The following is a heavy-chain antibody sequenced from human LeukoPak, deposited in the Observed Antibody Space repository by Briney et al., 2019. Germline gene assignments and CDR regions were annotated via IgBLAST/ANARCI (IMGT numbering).Heavy chain of an antibody. CDR2: ISASGSNI. CDR3: VRVKGTYFDF. V-gene: IGHV3-48*01. J-gene: IGHJ4*02. CDR1: GFPFSSYS. D-gene: IGHD1-1*01. Sequence: GGSLRLSCAASGFPFSSYSMNWVRQAPGKGLEWVSYISASGSNIYYLDSVKGRFTVSRDNAMNSLFLQMDRPRAEDTTVYYCVRVKGTYFDFWGQGTLVTVSS.